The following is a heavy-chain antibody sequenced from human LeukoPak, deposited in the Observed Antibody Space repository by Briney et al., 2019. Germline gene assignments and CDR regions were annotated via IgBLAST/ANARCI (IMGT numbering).Heavy chain of an antibody. CDR3: TKDRVWAMDV. CDR2: ITRDGGTT. D-gene: IGHD7-27*01. CDR1: GFSFDDYA. J-gene: IGHJ6*02. V-gene: IGHV3-43*02. Sequence: GGSLRLSCAASGFSFDDYAMCWVRQAPGKGLEWVSLITRDGGTTYYADSVKGRFTISRDNSKNSLYLEMNSLRTEDTALYFCTKDRVWAMDVWGQGTTVIVSS.